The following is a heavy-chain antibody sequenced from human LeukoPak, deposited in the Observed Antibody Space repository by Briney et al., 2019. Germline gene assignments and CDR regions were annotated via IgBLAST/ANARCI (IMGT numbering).Heavy chain of an antibody. Sequence: GGSLRLSCAASGFTFSSYWMHWVRQAPGKGLVWVSRINSDGSSTSYADSVKGRFTTSRDNAKNTLYLQMNSLRAEDTAVYYCARAIESYGSGPPDYWGQGTLVTVSS. D-gene: IGHD3-10*01. J-gene: IGHJ4*02. CDR3: ARAIESYGSGPPDY. CDR2: INSDGSST. V-gene: IGHV3-74*01. CDR1: GFTFSSYW.